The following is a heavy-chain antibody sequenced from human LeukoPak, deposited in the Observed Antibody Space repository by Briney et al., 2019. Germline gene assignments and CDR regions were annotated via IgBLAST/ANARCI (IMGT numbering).Heavy chain of an antibody. CDR1: GYTFTNYD. D-gene: IGHD3-10*01. Sequence: ASVKVSCKASGYTFTNYDINWVRQATGQGLEWMGWMHPSNGDTGYAQKFQGRVTMTRNTSTTTAYMELSSLRSDDTAVYHCARRVRGVVIFSRAQGSFDLWGQGTLVTVSS. CDR2: MHPSNGDT. J-gene: IGHJ3*01. V-gene: IGHV1-8*01. CDR3: ARRVRGVVIFSRAQGSFDL.